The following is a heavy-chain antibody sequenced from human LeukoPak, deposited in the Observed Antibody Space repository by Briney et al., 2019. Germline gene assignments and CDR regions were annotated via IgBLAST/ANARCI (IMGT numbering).Heavy chain of an antibody. D-gene: IGHD3-22*01. CDR3: ASASGYYYDSSGYCAFDI. CDR1: GYTFTSYG. J-gene: IGHJ3*02. V-gene: IGHV1-18*01. CDR2: ISAYNGNT. Sequence: GASVKVSCKASGYTFTSYGISWVRQAPGQGLEWMGWISAYNGNTNYAQKLQGRVTMTTDTSTSTAYMELRSLRSDDTAVYYCASASGYYYDSSGYCAFDIWGQGTMVTVSS.